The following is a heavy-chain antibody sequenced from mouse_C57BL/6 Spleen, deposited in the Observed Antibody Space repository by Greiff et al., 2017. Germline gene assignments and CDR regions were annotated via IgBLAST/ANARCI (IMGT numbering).Heavy chain of an antibody. J-gene: IGHJ3*01. D-gene: IGHD2-4*01. CDR1: GYTFTSYW. Sequence: VQLQQPGAELVKPGASVKLSCKASGYTFTSYWMHWVKQRPGQGLEWIGMIHPNSGSTNYNEKFKSKATLTVDKSSSTAYMQLSSLTSEDSAVYYCARPYDDDQAWFAYWGQGTLVTVSA. CDR2: IHPNSGST. CDR3: ARPYDDDQAWFAY. V-gene: IGHV1-64*01.